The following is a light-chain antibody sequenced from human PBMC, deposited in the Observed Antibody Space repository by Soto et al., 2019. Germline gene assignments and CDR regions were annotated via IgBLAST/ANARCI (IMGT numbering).Light chain of an antibody. J-gene: IGKJ4*01. Sequence: DLVMTQSPDSLGVSLGERATINCKSSQSDLYISNNKNYLAWYHQKPGQPPKLLIYWASTRESGVPDRFSGSGSGTDFTLTISSLQAEDVAVYYCQQYYSTPLTFGGGTKVDIK. CDR3: QQYYSTPLT. CDR2: WAS. V-gene: IGKV4-1*01. CDR1: QSDLYISNNKNY.